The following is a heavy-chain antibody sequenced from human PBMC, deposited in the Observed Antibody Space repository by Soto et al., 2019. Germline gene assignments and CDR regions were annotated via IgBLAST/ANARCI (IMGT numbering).Heavy chain of an antibody. V-gene: IGHV3-23*01. CDR2: LLRSGSTT. CDR3: AKDAVSGDGIWLLDS. Sequence: GGSLRLSCAASGFTFTNYAMTWARQSPGKGLEWVSSLLRSGSTTYYADSVKGRFTISSDISANSLYLQMDSLRAEDTAVYYCAKDAVSGDGIWLLDSWGQGTVVTVSS. CDR1: GFTFTNYA. D-gene: IGHD4-17*01. J-gene: IGHJ4*02.